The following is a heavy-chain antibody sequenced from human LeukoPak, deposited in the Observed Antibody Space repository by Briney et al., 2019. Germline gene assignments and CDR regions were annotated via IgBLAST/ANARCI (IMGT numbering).Heavy chain of an antibody. Sequence: GESLKISCKGSGYSFTSYWIGWVRQMPGKGLEWMGIIYPGDSDTRYSPSFQGQVTISADKSISTAYLQWSSLKASDTAMYYCARGGIDGYNTNYLDYWGQGTLVTVSS. CDR1: GYSFTSYW. V-gene: IGHV5-51*01. J-gene: IGHJ4*02. D-gene: IGHD5-24*01. CDR2: IYPGDSDT. CDR3: ARGGIDGYNTNYLDY.